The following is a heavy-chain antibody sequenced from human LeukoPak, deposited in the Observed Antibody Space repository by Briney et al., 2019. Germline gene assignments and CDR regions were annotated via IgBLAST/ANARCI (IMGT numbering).Heavy chain of an antibody. J-gene: IGHJ4*02. CDR1: GGSVRGYY. V-gene: IGHV4-59*02. CDR3: ARIHRYCSGGACYVLDN. CDR2: VYYSGST. Sequence: SETLSLTCVVSGGSVRGYYGGGIRQPPGRGLEWIGYVYYSGSTNYNPSFKSRITISVDTSRNQFSLQLSSVTAADTAVYYCARIHRYCSGGACYVLDNWGQGTLVAVSS. D-gene: IGHD2-15*01.